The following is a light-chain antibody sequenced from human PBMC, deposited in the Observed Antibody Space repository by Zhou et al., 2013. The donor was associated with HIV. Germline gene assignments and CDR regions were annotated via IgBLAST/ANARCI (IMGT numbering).Light chain of an antibody. J-gene: IGKJ1*01. CDR1: QSISSW. CDR3: QHYNSYPWT. CDR2: KAS. Sequence: DIQMTQSPSTLSASVGDRVTITCRASQSISSWLAWYQQRPGKAPKLLIYKASSLQSGVPSRFSGSGSGTEFTLTISSLQPDDFATYYCQHYNSYPWTFGQGTMLEIK. V-gene: IGKV1-5*03.